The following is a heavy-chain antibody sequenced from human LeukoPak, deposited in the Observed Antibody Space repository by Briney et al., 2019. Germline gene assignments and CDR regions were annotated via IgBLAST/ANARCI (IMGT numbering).Heavy chain of an antibody. Sequence: SETLSLTCTVSGGSISSSSYYWGWIRQPPGKGLEWIGSMYCSGSTYYNPSLKSRVTISVDTSKNQFSLKLSSVTAADTAVYYCASVYCRSTSCWFDYWGQGTLVTVSS. CDR2: MYCSGST. J-gene: IGHJ4*02. D-gene: IGHD2-2*01. V-gene: IGHV4-39*01. CDR3: ASVYCRSTSCWFDY. CDR1: GGSISSSSYY.